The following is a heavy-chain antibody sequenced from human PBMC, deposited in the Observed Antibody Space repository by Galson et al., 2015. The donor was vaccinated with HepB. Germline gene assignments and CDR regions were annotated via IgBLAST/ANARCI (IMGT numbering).Heavy chain of an antibody. CDR2: IKQDGSEK. V-gene: IGHV3-7*01. Sequence: SLRLSCAASGFTFSSYWMSWVRQAPGKGLEWVANIKQDGSEKYYVDSVKGRFTISRDNAKNSLHLQMNSLRAEDTAVYYCARAITSGSFLGWYYYGMDVWGQGTTVTVSS. D-gene: IGHD1-26*01. J-gene: IGHJ6*02. CDR3: ARAITSGSFLGWYYYGMDV. CDR1: GFTFSSYW.